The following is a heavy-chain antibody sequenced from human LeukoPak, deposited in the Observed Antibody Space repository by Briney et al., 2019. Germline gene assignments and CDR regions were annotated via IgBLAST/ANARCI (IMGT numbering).Heavy chain of an antibody. CDR3: ARGPLYDYGDYVFDY. CDR2: ISSSGSTI. CDR1: GFTFSTYA. J-gene: IGHJ4*02. Sequence: AGGSLRLSCAASGFTFSTYAMNWIRQAPGKGLEWVSYISSSGSTIYYADSVKGRFTISRDNARNSLYLQMNSLRAEDTAVYYCARGPLYDYGDYVFDYWGQGTLVTVSS. D-gene: IGHD4-17*01. V-gene: IGHV3-48*03.